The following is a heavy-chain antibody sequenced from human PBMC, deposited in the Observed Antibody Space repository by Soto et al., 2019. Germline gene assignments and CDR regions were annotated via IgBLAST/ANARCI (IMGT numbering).Heavy chain of an antibody. CDR3: AKDGYSYVYVLDY. CDR2: ISYDGSNK. CDR1: GFTFSSYG. Sequence: QVQLVESGGGVVQPGRSLRLSCAASGFTFSSYGMHWVRQAPGKGLEWVAVISYDGSNKYYADSVKGRFTISRDNSKNTLYLQMNSLRAEDTAVYYCAKDGYSYVYVLDYWGQGTLVTVSS. J-gene: IGHJ4*02. D-gene: IGHD5-18*01. V-gene: IGHV3-30*18.